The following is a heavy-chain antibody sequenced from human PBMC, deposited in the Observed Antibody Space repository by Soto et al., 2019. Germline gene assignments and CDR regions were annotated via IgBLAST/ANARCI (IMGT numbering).Heavy chain of an antibody. CDR2: IKEEGSEK. V-gene: IGHV3-7*03. CDR1: GFIFSSYW. CDR3: VRDGPASSWFDP. Sequence: GSLRLSCAASGFIFSSYWMSWVRQAPGKGLEWVAHIKEEGSEKYYVDSVKGRFTLSRDNAKNSLYLQMNSLRAEDTAVYYCVRDGPASSWFDPWGQGTLVTVSS. J-gene: IGHJ5*02.